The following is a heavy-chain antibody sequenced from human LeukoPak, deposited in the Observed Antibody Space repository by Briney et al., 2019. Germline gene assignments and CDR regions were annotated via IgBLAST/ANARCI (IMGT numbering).Heavy chain of an antibody. CDR3: ARDPGVRWLVGFDY. CDR1: GFTFSSYG. CDR2: IWYDGSNK. J-gene: IGHJ4*02. V-gene: IGHV3-33*01. Sequence: GGSLRLSCAASGFTFSSYGMHWVRQAPGKGLEWVADIWYDGSNKYYADSVKGRFTISRDNSKNTLYLQMDSLRAEDTAVYYCARDPGVRWLVGFDYWGQGTLVTVSS. D-gene: IGHD6-19*01.